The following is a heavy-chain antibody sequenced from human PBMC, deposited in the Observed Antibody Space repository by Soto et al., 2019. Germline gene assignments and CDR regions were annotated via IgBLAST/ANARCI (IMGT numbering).Heavy chain of an antibody. V-gene: IGHV3-48*01. J-gene: IGHJ4*02. CDR1: GFTFSSYS. CDR3: ARGRRDGDNSFHY. CDR2: ISSSSSTI. Sequence: EVQLVESGGGLVQPGGSLRLSCAASGFTFSSYSMNWVRQAPGKGLEWVSYISSSSSTIYYPDSVKGRFTISRDNAKNSLYLQMNSLRADDTAVYYCARGRRDGDNSFHYWGQGTLVTVSS.